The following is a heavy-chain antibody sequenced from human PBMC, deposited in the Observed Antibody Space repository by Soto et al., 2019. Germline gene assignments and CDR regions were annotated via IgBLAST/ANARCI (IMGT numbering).Heavy chain of an antibody. D-gene: IGHD2-21*01. J-gene: IGHJ4*02. Sequence: PGGSLRLSCSASGFSVSGSYMSWVLQSPGKGPEWVSVIYGGGSTYYADSVKGRFTVSSDTSKNTLYLQMNSLRVEDTAAYYCARGPDFIHSYLAYWGQGTQVTVSS. V-gene: IGHV3-53*01. CDR1: GFSVSGSY. CDR3: ARGPDFIHSYLAY. CDR2: IYGGGST.